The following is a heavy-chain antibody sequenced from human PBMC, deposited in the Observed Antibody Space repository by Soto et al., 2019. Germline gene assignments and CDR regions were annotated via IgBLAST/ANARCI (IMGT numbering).Heavy chain of an antibody. J-gene: IGHJ4*02. D-gene: IGHD6-19*01. CDR3: TTDRGITVRPLFDL. CDR2: VKSKGHGGTT. CDR1: GFTFSDAY. V-gene: IGHV3-15*01. Sequence: GGSLRLSCGASGFTFSDAYISWARQAPGKGLEWVARVKSKGHGGTTDYAAPVKGRFTISRDDSKAMVYLQMNSLKTDDTAVYFCTTDRGITVRPLFDLWGQGTLVTVSS.